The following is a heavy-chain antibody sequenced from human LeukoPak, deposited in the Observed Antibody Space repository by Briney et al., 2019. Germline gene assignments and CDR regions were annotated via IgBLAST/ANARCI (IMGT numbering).Heavy chain of an antibody. CDR3: ARDLGDDYGRKGWFDP. CDR1: GGTFSSYA. J-gene: IGHJ5*02. V-gene: IGHV1-69*05. CDR2: IIPIFGTA. Sequence: ASVKVSCKASGGTFSSYAISWVRQAPGQGLEWMGGIIPIFGTANYAQKFQGRVTMTRDMSTSTVYMELSSLRSEDTAVYYCARDLGDDYGRKGWFDPWGQGTLVTVSS. D-gene: IGHD4-17*01.